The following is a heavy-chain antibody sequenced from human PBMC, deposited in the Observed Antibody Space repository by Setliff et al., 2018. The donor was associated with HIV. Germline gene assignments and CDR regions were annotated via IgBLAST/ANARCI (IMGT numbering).Heavy chain of an antibody. V-gene: IGHV4-61*09. CDR2: IYTSGST. Sequence: SETLSLSCTVSGGSISSGSYYWSWIRQPAGKGLEWIGHIYTSGSTNYNPSLKSRVTISVDTSKNQFSLKLSSVTAADTAVYYCARITVTNLYYFDYWGQGTLVTVSS. CDR1: GGSISSGSYY. CDR3: ARITVTNLYYFDY. D-gene: IGHD4-17*01. J-gene: IGHJ4*02.